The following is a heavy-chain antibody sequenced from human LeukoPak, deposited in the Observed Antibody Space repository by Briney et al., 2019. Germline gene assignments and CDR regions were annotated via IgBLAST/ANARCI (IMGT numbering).Heavy chain of an antibody. CDR3: VRDSRPGGAMGLYHNFDF. D-gene: IGHD3-16*01. Sequence: GGSLRLSCAASGFKFSDFWMTWVRQTPGKGLEWVANIKEDGSDEYHVDSVKGRFTISRDSTKSSLFLQMNSLRGDDTAVYYCVRDSRPGGAMGLYHNFDFWGQGTLVTVSS. V-gene: IGHV3-7*01. CDR1: GFKFSDFW. CDR2: IKEDGSDE. J-gene: IGHJ4*02.